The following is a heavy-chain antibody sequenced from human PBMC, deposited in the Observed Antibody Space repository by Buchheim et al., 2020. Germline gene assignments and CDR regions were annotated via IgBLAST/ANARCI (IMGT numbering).Heavy chain of an antibody. Sequence: EVQLLESGGGLVQPGGSLRLSCAASGFTFSSYAMSWVRQAPGKGLEWVSAISGSGGSTYYADSVKGRFTISRDNSKNTLYLQMHSLCAEDTAVYYCAIDGGYSYGYLYYFDYWGQGTL. CDR1: GFTFSSYA. D-gene: IGHD5-18*01. CDR3: AIDGGYSYGYLYYFDY. J-gene: IGHJ4*01. V-gene: IGHV3-23*01. CDR2: ISGSGGST.